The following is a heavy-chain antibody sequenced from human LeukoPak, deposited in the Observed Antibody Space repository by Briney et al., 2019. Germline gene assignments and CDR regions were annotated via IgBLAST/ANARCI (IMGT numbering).Heavy chain of an antibody. Sequence: SVKVSCKAFGGSFSSEAISWVRQAPGQGLEWMGGIIPIFGTANYAQKFQGRVTITTDESTSTAYMEVSSLRSEDTAVYYCGRFVGYDASDYWGQGTLVTVSS. V-gene: IGHV1-69*05. CDR1: GGSFSSEA. CDR3: GRFVGYDASDY. CDR2: IIPIFGTA. J-gene: IGHJ4*02. D-gene: IGHD5-12*01.